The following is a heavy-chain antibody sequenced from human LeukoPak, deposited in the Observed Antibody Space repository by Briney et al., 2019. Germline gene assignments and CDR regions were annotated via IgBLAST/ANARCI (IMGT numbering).Heavy chain of an antibody. V-gene: IGHV1-69*04. CDR3: ARDAARGYDQVVY. Sequence: GASVKVSCKASGGTFSSYAISWVRQAPGQGLEWMGRIIPILGIANYAQKFQGRVTITADKSTSTAYMELSSLRSEDTAVCYCARDAARGYDQVVYWGQGTLVTVSS. D-gene: IGHD5-12*01. CDR2: IIPILGIA. J-gene: IGHJ4*02. CDR1: GGTFSSYA.